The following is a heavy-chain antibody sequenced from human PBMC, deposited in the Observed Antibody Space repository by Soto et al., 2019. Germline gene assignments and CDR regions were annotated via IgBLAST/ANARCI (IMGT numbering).Heavy chain of an antibody. V-gene: IGHV4-4*02. Sequence: PSETLSLTCTLSGGSVRSPDWWNWVRTSPDKGLEWIAEVHISGHSNYNPSLRSRVSVSIDSSKNQFYLNLNSVTAADTAIYYCARVRQGCSANNCYFDPWGQGTQVTVSS. J-gene: IGHJ5*01. CDR2: VHISGHS. CDR1: GGSVRSPDW. D-gene: IGHD1-1*01. CDR3: ARVRQGCSANNCYFDP.